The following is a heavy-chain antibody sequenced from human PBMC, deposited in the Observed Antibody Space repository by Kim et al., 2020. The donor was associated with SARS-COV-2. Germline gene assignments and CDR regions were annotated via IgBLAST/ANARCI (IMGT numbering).Heavy chain of an antibody. V-gene: IGHV3-23*01. CDR3: AKGRELYYYGLGSAFDT. CDR2: ISGTGGAT. D-gene: IGHD3-10*01. CDR1: GLSFGSYA. Sequence: GGSLRLSCAASGLSFGSYAMIWVRQAPGKGLEWVSIISGTGGATDYADSVKGRFTISRDNSKNTLYLQMNSLRAEDTAVYYCAKGRELYYYGLGSAFDTWGQGTRVTVSS. J-gene: IGHJ4*02.